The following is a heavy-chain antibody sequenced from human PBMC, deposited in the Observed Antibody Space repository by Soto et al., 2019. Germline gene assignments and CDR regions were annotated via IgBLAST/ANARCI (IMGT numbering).Heavy chain of an antibody. CDR1: GCSISSYY. D-gene: IGHD2-21*02. V-gene: IGHV4-59*01. CDR2: MYNTGST. J-gene: IGHJ6*02. Sequence: SETLSLTCTFSGCSISSYYWILIRQPPGKGLEWIGYMYNTGSTIYNPSLKSRVTISVDTSKNQFSLKLNSVTAADTAVYYCARDLWGYCGADCYPLDVWGQGTTVTVSS. CDR3: ARDLWGYCGADCYPLDV.